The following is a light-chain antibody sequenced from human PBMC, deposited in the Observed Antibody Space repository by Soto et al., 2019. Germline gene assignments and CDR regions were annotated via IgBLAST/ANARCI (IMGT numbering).Light chain of an antibody. V-gene: IGLV2-14*01. Sequence: QSVLTQPASVSGSPGQSITISCTGTSSDVGGYNSVSWYQQHPGKAPKLMIYDVSNRPSGVSNRFSGSKSVNTASLTISGLQAEDEADYYCSSYTCSSTVVFGGGTKLTVL. J-gene: IGLJ2*01. CDR1: SSDVGGYNS. CDR3: SSYTCSSTVV. CDR2: DVS.